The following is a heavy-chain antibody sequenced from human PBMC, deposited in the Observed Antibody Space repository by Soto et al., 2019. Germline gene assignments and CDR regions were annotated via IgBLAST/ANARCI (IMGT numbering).Heavy chain of an antibody. Sequence: XGSLLISCAASGFTFSRYGMHWVRQAPGRGLEWVAVIWYDGSNIYYADSVKGRFTISRDNSKDTLDLQMNSLRAEDTAVYYCARDREQWLVGYYFDYWGQGTLVTVSS. J-gene: IGHJ4*02. CDR1: GFTFSRYG. CDR2: IWYDGSNI. CDR3: ARDREQWLVGYYFDY. D-gene: IGHD6-19*01. V-gene: IGHV3-33*01.